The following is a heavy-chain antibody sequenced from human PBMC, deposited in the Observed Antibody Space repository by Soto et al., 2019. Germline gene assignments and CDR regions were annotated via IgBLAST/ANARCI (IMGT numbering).Heavy chain of an antibody. J-gene: IGHJ5*02. V-gene: IGHV3-15*07. CDR1: GFPFINAW. Sequence: GGSLRLSCAASGFPFINAWMNWVRQAPGKGLEWVGRIKSKIDGGTTDYATPVKGRFIISRDDSRNTLYLQMNSLKTEDAAVYYCTTDATREGGWHHWGQGALVTVSS. D-gene: IGHD6-19*01. CDR3: TTDATREGGWHH. CDR2: IKSKIDGGTT.